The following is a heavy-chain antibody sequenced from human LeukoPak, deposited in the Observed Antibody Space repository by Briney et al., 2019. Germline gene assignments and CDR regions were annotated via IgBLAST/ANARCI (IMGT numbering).Heavy chain of an antibody. CDR3: ARAPRSYSAGFDR. CDR2: INPSGGGT. D-gene: IGHD1-26*01. CDR1: GYTFTSYY. J-gene: IGHJ5*02. V-gene: IGHV1-46*01. Sequence: AASVTVSCTASGYTFTSYYMHWVRQPPGQGLEWMGIINPSGGGTSYAQKFQGRVTITRDTSTSTVYMELSSLRSEATAVYSCARAPRSYSAGFDRWGQGTLVTVSS.